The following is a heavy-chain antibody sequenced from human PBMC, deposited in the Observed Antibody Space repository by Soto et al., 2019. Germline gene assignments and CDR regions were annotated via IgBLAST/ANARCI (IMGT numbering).Heavy chain of an antibody. J-gene: IGHJ2*01. CDR3: GKER. Sequence: GGSLRLSCAASGCTFSSYAISWFRQSPGQGLELVSAISWNGADTSYADYVRGRFTISTDKSKDTRFLQMNSLRADDTAVYYCGKERRGRG. CDR2: ISWNGADT. V-gene: IGHV3-23*01. CDR1: GCTFSSYA.